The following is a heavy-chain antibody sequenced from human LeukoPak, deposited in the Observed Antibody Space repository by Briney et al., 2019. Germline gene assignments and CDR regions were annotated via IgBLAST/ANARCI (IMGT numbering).Heavy chain of an antibody. Sequence: PSETLSLTCTVYGASISSSSYYWGWIRQPPGKGLEWIWSIYYSESTYYNPSRKSRVTISVDTTQHQFSLKLSCVTAADMVVYYCASDLGLRYFDYWAEGTLVTVSS. CDR2: IYYSEST. D-gene: IGHD3-9*01. CDR1: GASISSSSYY. J-gene: IGHJ4*02. V-gene: IGHV4-39*07. CDR3: ASDLGLRYFDY.